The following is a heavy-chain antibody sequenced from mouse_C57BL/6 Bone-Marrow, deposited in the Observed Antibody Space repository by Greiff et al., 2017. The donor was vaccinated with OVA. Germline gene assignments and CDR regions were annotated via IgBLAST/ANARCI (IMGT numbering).Heavy chain of an antibody. D-gene: IGHD1-1*01. V-gene: IGHV1-64*01. CDR1: GYTFTSYW. CDR3: ASYYYGSSYGY. Sequence: QVQLQQPGAELVKPGASVKLSCKASGYTFTSYWMHWVKQRPGQGLEWIGMIHPNSGSTNYNEKFKSKATLTVDKSSSTAYMQLSSLTSEDSAVYYCASYYYGSSYGYWGQGTTLTVSS. CDR2: IHPNSGST. J-gene: IGHJ2*01.